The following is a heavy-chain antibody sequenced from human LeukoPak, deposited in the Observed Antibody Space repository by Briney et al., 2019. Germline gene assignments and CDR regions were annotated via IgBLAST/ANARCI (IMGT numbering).Heavy chain of an antibody. J-gene: IGHJ4*02. V-gene: IGHV4-38-2*02. CDR1: GYSISSGYY. CDR2: IYHSGST. Sequence: SETLSLTCTVSGYSISSGYYWVWIRQPPGKGLEWIGSIYHSGSTYYNPSLKSRVTISVDTSKNQFSLKLSSVTAADTAVYYCARGYCSSTSCYRAYWGQGTLVTVSS. CDR3: ARGYCSSTSCYRAY. D-gene: IGHD2-2*01.